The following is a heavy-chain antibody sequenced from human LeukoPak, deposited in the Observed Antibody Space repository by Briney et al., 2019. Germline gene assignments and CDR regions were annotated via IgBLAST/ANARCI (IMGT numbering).Heavy chain of an antibody. Sequence: SETLSLTCAVYGGSFSGYYWSWIRQPPGRGLEWIGEINRSGSTNYNPSLKSRVTISVDTSKNQFSLKLSSVTAADTAVYYCASRDTATGLDWGQGTLVTVSP. D-gene: IGHD5-18*01. CDR3: ASRDTATGLD. J-gene: IGHJ4*02. CDR1: GGSFSGYY. CDR2: INRSGST. V-gene: IGHV4-34*01.